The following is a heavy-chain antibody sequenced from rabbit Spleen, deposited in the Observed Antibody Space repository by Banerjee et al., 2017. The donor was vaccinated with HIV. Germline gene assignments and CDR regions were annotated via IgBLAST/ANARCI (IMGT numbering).Heavy chain of an antibody. CDR3: ARDYRSGTVDYAYTL. Sequence: QEQLEESGGDLVKPGTSLTLTCTASGFSFSSSYWMCWVRQAPGKGLEWIGCIYTGNGVAYYASWAKGRFTISKTSPTTVTLQMTSLTAADTATYFCARDYRSGTVDYAYTLWGPGTLVTVS. D-gene: IGHD6-1*01. CDR2: IYTGNGVA. CDR1: GFSFSSSYW. V-gene: IGHV1S45*01. J-gene: IGHJ4*01.